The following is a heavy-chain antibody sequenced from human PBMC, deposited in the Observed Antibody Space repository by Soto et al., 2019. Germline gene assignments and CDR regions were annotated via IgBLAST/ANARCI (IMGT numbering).Heavy chain of an antibody. CDR3: SKDLDGLPGLVDSSFCSDY. V-gene: IGHV3-30*18. CDR2: ISYDGSDK. D-gene: IGHD3-16*02. Sequence: QVQLVESGGGVVQPGRSLRLSCAASGFTFNSYGMHWVRQAPGKGLEWVAVISYDGSDKYYADSVKGRFTISRDNSKNTLYLHMNSLRAEDTAVYYCSKDLDGLPGLVDSSFCSDYWGQGTLVTVSS. J-gene: IGHJ4*02. CDR1: GFTFNSYG.